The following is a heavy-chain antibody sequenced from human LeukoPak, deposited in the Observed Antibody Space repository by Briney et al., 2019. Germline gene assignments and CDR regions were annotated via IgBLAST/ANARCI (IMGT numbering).Heavy chain of an antibody. CDR3: ARGYRQLGY. J-gene: IGHJ4*02. Sequence: GGSLRLSCAVSGFTFSSYWMSWVRQAPGKGLEWVANIKQDGSEKYYVDSVKGRFTISRDNAKNSLYLQMNSLRAEDTAVYYCARGYRQLGYWGQGTLVTVSS. V-gene: IGHV3-7*01. D-gene: IGHD5-18*01. CDR2: IKQDGSEK. CDR1: GFTFSSYW.